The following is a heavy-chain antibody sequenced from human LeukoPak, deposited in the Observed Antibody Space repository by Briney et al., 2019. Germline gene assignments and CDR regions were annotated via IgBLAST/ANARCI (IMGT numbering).Heavy chain of an antibody. CDR1: GGSISSGGYY. J-gene: IGHJ4*02. D-gene: IGHD3-22*01. CDR2: IYYSGST. V-gene: IGHV4-31*03. CDR3: ARCNQYYYDSSGYRNYFDY. Sequence: PSQTLSLTCTVSGGSISSGGYYWSWIRQHPGKGLEWIGYIYYSGSTYYNPSLKSRVTISVDTSKNQFSLKLSSVTAADTAVYYCARCNQYYYDSSGYRNYFDYWGQGTLVTVSS.